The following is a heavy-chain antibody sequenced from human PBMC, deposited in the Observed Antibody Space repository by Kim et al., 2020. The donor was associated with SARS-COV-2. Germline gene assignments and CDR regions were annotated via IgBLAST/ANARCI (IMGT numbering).Heavy chain of an antibody. Sequence: GGSLRLSCAASELTLSTYVMNWVRQAPGKGLEWVSTIRGVTAATFYADSVKGRFIISRDNSQNMVYLQMNSLRAEDTAIYYCAKRLVSSALDVWGQGTTV. CDR2: IRGVTAAT. CDR1: ELTLSTYV. V-gene: IGHV3-23*01. J-gene: IGHJ6*02. D-gene: IGHD6-6*01. CDR3: AKRLVSSALDV.